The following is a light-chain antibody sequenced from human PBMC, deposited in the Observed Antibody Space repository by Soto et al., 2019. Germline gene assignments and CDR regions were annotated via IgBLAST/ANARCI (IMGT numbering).Light chain of an antibody. CDR1: QSVSRYF. Sequence: EIVLTQSPGTLSLSPGERATLSCRASQSVSRYFLAWYQQKPGQAPRLLIYDASNRATGVPDRFSGSGSGTDFTLTISRLESEDFAVYHCQQYEKSPLTFGGGTKVDIK. V-gene: IGKV3-20*01. CDR3: QQYEKSPLT. J-gene: IGKJ4*01. CDR2: DAS.